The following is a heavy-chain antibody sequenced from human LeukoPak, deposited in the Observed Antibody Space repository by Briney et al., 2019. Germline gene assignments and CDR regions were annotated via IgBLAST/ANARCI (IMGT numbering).Heavy chain of an antibody. CDR1: GASISISY. V-gene: IGHV4-59*01. D-gene: IGHD3-22*01. J-gene: IGHJ3*02. CDR2: LYYNGNT. Sequence: SGTLSLTCTVSGASISISYWSWVRQPPGKRLEWIGFLYYNGNTNSNPSLKSRVTISADTSKNQFSLKLTSVTAADTAVYYCVRGNYDNRGYSNAFDIWGQGAMVTVSS. CDR3: VRGNYDNRGYSNAFDI.